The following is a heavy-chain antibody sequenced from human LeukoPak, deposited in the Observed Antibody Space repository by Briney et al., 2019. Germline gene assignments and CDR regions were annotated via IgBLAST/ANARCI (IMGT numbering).Heavy chain of an antibody. CDR3: ARDVPSNCSSTSCPTRPWDY. Sequence: ASVKVSCKASGYTFTGYYMHWVRQAPGQGLEWMGWINPNSGGTNYAQEVQGRVTMTTDTSTCTAYMELRSLRSDDTAVYYCARDVPSNCSSTSCPTRPWDYWGQGTLVTVSS. CDR1: GYTFTGYY. V-gene: IGHV1-2*02. D-gene: IGHD2-2*01. J-gene: IGHJ4*02. CDR2: INPNSGGT.